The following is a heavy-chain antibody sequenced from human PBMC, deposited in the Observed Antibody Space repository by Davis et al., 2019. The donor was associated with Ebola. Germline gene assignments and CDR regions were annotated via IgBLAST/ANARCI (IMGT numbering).Heavy chain of an antibody. Sequence: SVKVSCKASGFTFTSSAMQWVRQARGQRLEWIGWIVVGSGNANYAQKFQERVTITRDMSTSTAYMELSSLRSEDTAVYYCAADLQLWLRGYYYYGMDVWGQGTTVTVSS. CDR3: AADLQLWLRGYYYYGMDV. D-gene: IGHD5-18*01. V-gene: IGHV1-58*02. J-gene: IGHJ6*02. CDR2: IVVGSGNA. CDR1: GFTFTSSA.